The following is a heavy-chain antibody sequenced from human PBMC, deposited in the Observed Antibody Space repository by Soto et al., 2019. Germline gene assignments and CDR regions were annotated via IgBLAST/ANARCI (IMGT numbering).Heavy chain of an antibody. CDR3: VRQKLLYRNWCDP. D-gene: IGHD2-21*01. J-gene: IGHJ5*02. Sequence: QLQLQESGPGLVKPSETLSLTCTVSGCSISSSSYYWGWIRQPPGKGLEWIGSIYYRGSTYYNPSPKSRVNLSVDTSKNQFSLTVSSVPASHTAVYYCVRQKLLYRNWCDPRGQGTLVTVSS. CDR2: IYYRGST. CDR1: GCSISSSSYY. V-gene: IGHV4-39*01.